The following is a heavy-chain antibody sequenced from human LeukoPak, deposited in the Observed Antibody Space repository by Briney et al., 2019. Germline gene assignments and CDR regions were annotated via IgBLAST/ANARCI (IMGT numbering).Heavy chain of an antibody. CDR3: ARRVVGATSENWFDP. CDR1: GYSFTSYW. CDR2: IYPGDSDT. Sequence: PGESLKISCKGSGYSFTSYWIGWVRKMPGKGLEWMGIIYPGDSDTRYSPSFQGQVTISADKSISTAYLQWSSLKASDTAMYYCARRVVGATSENWFDPWGQGTLVTVSS. V-gene: IGHV5-51*01. J-gene: IGHJ5*02. D-gene: IGHD1-26*01.